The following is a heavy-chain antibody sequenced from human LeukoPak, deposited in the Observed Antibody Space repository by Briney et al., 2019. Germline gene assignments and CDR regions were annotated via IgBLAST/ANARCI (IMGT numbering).Heavy chain of an antibody. CDR1: GYSISSHYY. D-gene: IGHD2-8*01. CDR3: ARDNVPGYFDS. Sequence: SETPSLTCTVSGYSISSHYYWGWIRQPPGKGLEWIGSVSHSGTTYYNPSLKSRVTISVDTSKNQFSLKLTSVTAADTAVYYCARDNVPGYFDSWGQGTLVTVSS. CDR2: VSHSGTT. V-gene: IGHV4-38-2*02. J-gene: IGHJ4*02.